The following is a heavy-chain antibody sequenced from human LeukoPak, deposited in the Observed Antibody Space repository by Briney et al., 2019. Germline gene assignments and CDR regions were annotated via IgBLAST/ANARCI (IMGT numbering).Heavy chain of an antibody. D-gene: IGHD5-12*01. CDR3: ARVTRGGYDGYFDY. J-gene: IGHJ4*02. V-gene: IGHV3-74*01. Sequence: GGSLRLSCAASGFTFSNYWMHWVRQVPGKGLVWVSRINDDGSATFYADSVKGRFTISRDNAKNTLFLQINSLRAEDTAVYYCARVTRGGYDGYFDYWGQGTLVTVSS. CDR1: GFTFSNYW. CDR2: INDDGSAT.